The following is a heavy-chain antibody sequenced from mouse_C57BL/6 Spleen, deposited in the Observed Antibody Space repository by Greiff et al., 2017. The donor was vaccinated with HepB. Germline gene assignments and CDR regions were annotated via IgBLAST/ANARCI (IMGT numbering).Heavy chain of an antibody. D-gene: IGHD2-5*01. Sequence: VQLQQSGAELVKPGASVKLSCKASGYTFTSYWMHWVKQRPGQGLEWIGMIHPNSGSTNYNEKFKSKATLTVDKSSSTAYMQLSSLTSEDSAVYYCAREGAYYSNLAYWGQGTLVTVSA. CDR1: GYTFTSYW. CDR2: IHPNSGST. V-gene: IGHV1-64*01. CDR3: AREGAYYSNLAY. J-gene: IGHJ3*01.